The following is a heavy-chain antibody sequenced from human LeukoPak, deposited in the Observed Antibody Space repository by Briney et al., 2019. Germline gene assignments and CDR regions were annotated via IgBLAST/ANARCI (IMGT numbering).Heavy chain of an antibody. CDR2: IYYSGST. V-gene: IGHV4-30-4*08. CDR1: GGSISSGDYY. J-gene: IGHJ4*02. D-gene: IGHD1-26*01. Sequence: SQTLSLTCTVSGGSISSGDYYWSWIRQPPGRGLEWIGYIYYSGSTYYNPSLKSRVTISVDTSKNQFSLKLSSMTAADTAVYYCAREGGSYLIDYWGQGTLVTVSS. CDR3: AREGGSYLIDY.